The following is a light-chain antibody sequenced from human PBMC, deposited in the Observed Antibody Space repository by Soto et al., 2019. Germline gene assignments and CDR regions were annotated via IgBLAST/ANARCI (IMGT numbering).Light chain of an antibody. Sequence: QSVLTQPPSASGTPGQRVTISCSGSSSNIGSNYVYWYQQLPGTAPKLLIYRNNQRPSGVPDRFSGSKSGTSASLAISGLRSEDEADYYCAAWDDSLSGPLFGGG. V-gene: IGLV1-47*01. J-gene: IGLJ2*01. CDR1: SSNIGSNY. CDR2: RNN. CDR3: AAWDDSLSGPL.